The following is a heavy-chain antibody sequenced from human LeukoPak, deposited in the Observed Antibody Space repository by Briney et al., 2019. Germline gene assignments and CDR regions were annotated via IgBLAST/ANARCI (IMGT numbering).Heavy chain of an antibody. D-gene: IGHD6-19*01. J-gene: IGHJ4*02. CDR3: ARDGSGWSSDY. Sequence: GGSLRLSCAASEFTFSSYWMNWVRQAPGKGLQWVANIKQDGSEKYYVDSVKGRFTISRDNAKNSLYLQMNSLRAEDTAVYYCARDGSGWSSDYWGQGTLVTVSS. CDR2: IKQDGSEK. CDR1: EFTFSSYW. V-gene: IGHV3-7*01.